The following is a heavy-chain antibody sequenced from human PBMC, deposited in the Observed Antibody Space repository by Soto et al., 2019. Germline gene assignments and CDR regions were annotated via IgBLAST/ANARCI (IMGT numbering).Heavy chain of an antibody. Sequence: SVKVSCKTSGLTFSNSAVQWVRRARGQRLEWIGWIAVGSGETKYAQNFQERVTITRDMSTSTAYMELSSLRSEDTAVYYCARGWGKYFGVNDFWGQGTLVTVSS. V-gene: IGHV1-58*01. D-gene: IGHD2-8*01. CDR1: GLTFSNSA. J-gene: IGHJ4*02. CDR2: IAVGSGET. CDR3: ARGWGKYFGVNDF.